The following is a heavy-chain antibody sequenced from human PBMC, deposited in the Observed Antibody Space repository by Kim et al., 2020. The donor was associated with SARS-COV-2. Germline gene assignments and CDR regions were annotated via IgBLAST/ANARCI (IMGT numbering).Heavy chain of an antibody. V-gene: IGHV1-46*01. CDR2: INPSGGST. Sequence: ASVKVSCKASGYTFTSYYMHWVRQAPGQGLEWMGIINPSGGSTSYAQKFQGRVTMTRDTSTSTVYMELSSLRSEDTAVYYCARGDGSSSPTGGWFDPWGQGTLVTVSS. CDR3: ARGDGSSSPTGGWFDP. D-gene: IGHD6-6*01. J-gene: IGHJ5*02. CDR1: GYTFTSYY.